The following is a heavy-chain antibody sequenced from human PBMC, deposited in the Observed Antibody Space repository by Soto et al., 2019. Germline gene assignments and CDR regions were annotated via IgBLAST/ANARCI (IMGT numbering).Heavy chain of an antibody. J-gene: IGHJ5*02. Sequence: VESLKISCKCSGYKFGSDWIGCVRQMPGKGLEWMGIIQPGGSDLRYSPSFQGQVTISAEKSINTSYLQWSSLKASDTAMDYGARQINYICESWGQGTQVTVSS. CDR3: ARQINYICES. V-gene: IGHV5-51*01. CDR1: GYKFGSDW. D-gene: IGHD4-4*01. CDR2: IQPGGSDL.